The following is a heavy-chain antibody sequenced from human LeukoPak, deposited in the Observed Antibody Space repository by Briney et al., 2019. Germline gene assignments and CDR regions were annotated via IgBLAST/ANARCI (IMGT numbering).Heavy chain of an antibody. CDR1: GYTFSSYA. V-gene: IGHV7-4-1*02. J-gene: IGHJ4*02. D-gene: IGHD4-17*01. CDR2: INTNTGNP. Sequence: ASVKVSCKASGYTFSSYAMNWVRQAPGQGLEWMGWINTNTGNPTYAQGFTGRFVFSLDTSVSTAYLQISSLQAEDTAVYYCARSNNDGDYLGVGFDYWGQGTLVTVTS. CDR3: ARSNNDGDYLGVGFDY.